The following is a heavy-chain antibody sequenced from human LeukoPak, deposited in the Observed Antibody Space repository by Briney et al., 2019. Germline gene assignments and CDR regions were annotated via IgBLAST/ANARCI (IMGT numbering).Heavy chain of an antibody. CDR3: ARGSRIGDGNNYLNS. Sequence: ASVKVSCKSSGYTFTDYYIHWVRQAPGQGLEWMGRINPNTGGTVYALRFQGRVTMTRDTSINTLYIELSRLASDDTAVYYCARGSRIGDGNNYLNSWGQGTLLTVSS. D-gene: IGHD5-24*01. V-gene: IGHV1-2*06. CDR2: INPNTGGT. J-gene: IGHJ4*02. CDR1: GYTFTDYY.